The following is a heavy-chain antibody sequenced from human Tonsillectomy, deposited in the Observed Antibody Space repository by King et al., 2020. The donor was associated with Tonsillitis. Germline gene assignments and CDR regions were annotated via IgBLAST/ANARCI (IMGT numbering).Heavy chain of an antibody. CDR2: IDPSDSYT. CDR3: AGLRSSGWSSPYYLDY. D-gene: IGHD6-19*01. V-gene: IGHV5-10-1*03. J-gene: IGHJ4*02. CDR1: GYSFTSYW. Sequence: QLVQSGAEVKKPGESLRISCKGSGYSFTSYWISWVRQMPGKGLEWMGRIDPSDSYTNYSPSFQGHVTISADKSISIAYLQWSSLKASDTAMYYCAGLRSSGWSSPYYLDYWGQGTLVTVSS.